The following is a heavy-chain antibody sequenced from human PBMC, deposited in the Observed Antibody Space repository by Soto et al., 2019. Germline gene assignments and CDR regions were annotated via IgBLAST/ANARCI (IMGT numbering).Heavy chain of an antibody. V-gene: IGHV1-2*02. D-gene: IGHD3-22*01. CDR3: ARVTYYYDSSALSQARAEYFQH. Sequence: XSVKGSCKASGYSFTGYYMHWVRQAPGQGLEWMGWINPNSGGTNYAQKFQCRVTMTRDTSISTAYMELSRLRSDDTAVYYCARVTYYYDSSALSQARAEYFQHWGQGTLVTVSS. CDR1: GYSFTGYY. J-gene: IGHJ1*01. CDR2: INPNSGGT.